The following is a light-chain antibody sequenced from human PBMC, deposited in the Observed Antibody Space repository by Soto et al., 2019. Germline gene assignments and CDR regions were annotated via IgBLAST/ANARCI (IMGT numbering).Light chain of an antibody. V-gene: IGKV3-11*01. J-gene: IGKJ5*01. CDR3: QQRSKWPPYT. CDR2: DAS. Sequence: EIVLTHAPATLSLSPGERATLSCRASQSVSSYLAWYQQKPGQAPRLLIYDASNRATGIPARFSGSGSGTDFTLTISSLEPEDFAVYYCQQRSKWPPYTFGQGTRLEIK. CDR1: QSVSSY.